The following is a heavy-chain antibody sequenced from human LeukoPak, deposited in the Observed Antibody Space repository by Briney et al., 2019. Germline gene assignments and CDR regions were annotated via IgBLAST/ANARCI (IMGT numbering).Heavy chain of an antibody. J-gene: IGHJ4*02. CDR3: VKDGEYSSSGYDY. V-gene: IGHV3-64D*06. Sequence: SLSLSCSASGFTFRSYAMHWVRQAGGRGLEYVSAISCKGGSTYYADCVKGRFTISRDNSKNPLYLQMSSLRAEDTAVYYCVKDGEYSSSGYDYWGRGTLVTVSS. CDR1: GFTFRSYA. D-gene: IGHD6-13*01. CDR2: ISCKGGST.